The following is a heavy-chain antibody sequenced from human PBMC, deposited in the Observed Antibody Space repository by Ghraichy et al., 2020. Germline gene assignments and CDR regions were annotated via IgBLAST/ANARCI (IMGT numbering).Heavy chain of an antibody. CDR2: INVGATT. CDR1: GFSFSSHA. J-gene: IGHJ4*02. V-gene: IGHV3-23*01. D-gene: IGHD1-26*01. Sequence: GGSLRLSCAASGFSFSSHAMSWVRQAPGKGLEWVSSINVGATTYYADSVRGRFTISRDNSKNTLYLQMNSLRAEDTAVFYCAKGYVGQTRNGPDYWGQGTLVTVSS. CDR3: AKGYVGQTRNGPDY.